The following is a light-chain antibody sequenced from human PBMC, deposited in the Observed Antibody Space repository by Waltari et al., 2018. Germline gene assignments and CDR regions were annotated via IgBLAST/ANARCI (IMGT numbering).Light chain of an antibody. CDR2: GAS. V-gene: IGKV3-20*01. CDR3: QQYGSSVLYT. Sequence: VLTQSPGTLSLSPGQRATLSCRASQILTKRYVACYHQKPGQSPRLLIHGASSRAAGIPDRFSGSGSGTDFTLTISRLEPEDFAVYYCQQYGSSVLYTFGQGTKLEIK. J-gene: IGKJ2*01. CDR1: QILTKRY.